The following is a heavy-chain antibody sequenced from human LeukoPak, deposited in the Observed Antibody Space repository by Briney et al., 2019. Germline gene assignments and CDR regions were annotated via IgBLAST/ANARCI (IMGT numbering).Heavy chain of an antibody. J-gene: IGHJ6*02. CDR3: ARAGDYSDYGMDV. D-gene: IGHD4-11*01. Sequence: PGGSLRLSCAASGFAFNFYILNWVRQAPGKGLEWVSSISSSSSHIYYADSVRGRFTISRDNAKNSLYLQMNSLRGEDTALYYCARAGDYSDYGMDVWGQGTTVTVSS. V-gene: IGHV3-21*01. CDR1: GFAFNFYI. CDR2: ISSSSSHI.